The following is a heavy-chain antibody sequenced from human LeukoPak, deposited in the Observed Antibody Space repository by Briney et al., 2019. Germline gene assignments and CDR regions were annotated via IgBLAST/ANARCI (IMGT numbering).Heavy chain of an antibody. D-gene: IGHD7-27*01. Sequence: PGGSLRLSCAASGLTFSNYWMNWVRQAPGKGLERVANIKADGSEMHYVDSVKGRFTISRDNAKNSLFLQMNSLTAEDTAVYYCGRTGDLSDYWGQGTLVTVSS. CDR2: IKADGSEM. V-gene: IGHV3-7*01. CDR1: GLTFSNYW. J-gene: IGHJ4*02. CDR3: GRTGDLSDY.